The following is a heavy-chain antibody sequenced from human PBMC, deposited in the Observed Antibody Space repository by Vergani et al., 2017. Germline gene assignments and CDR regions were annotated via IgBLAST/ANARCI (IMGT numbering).Heavy chain of an antibody. J-gene: IGHJ4*02. V-gene: IGHV3-49*04. Sequence: EVQLVESGGGLVPPGRSLRLSCAASGFSFGVYAMTWVRHAPGKGLEWVAFMRNKAYGGTTESAASVKGRFTISRDDSKRLAYLQLSGLKTEDTAVYFCSRVRGYSFGYADYWGQGTLVTVSS. CDR1: GFSFGVYA. CDR2: MRNKAYGGTT. CDR3: SRVRGYSFGYADY. D-gene: IGHD5-18*01.